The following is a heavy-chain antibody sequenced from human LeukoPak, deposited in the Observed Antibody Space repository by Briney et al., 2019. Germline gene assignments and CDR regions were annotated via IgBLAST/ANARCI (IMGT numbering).Heavy chain of an antibody. CDR1: GFTFSSYW. J-gene: IGHJ4*02. V-gene: IGHV3-7*01. CDR3: ARVGKMTTVTLFDY. D-gene: IGHD4-17*01. CDR2: IKQDGSEK. Sequence: PGGSLRLSCAASGFTFSSYWMSWVRQAPGKGLEWVANIKQDGSEKYYVDSVKGRFTISRDNAKNSLYLQMNSLRAEDTAVYYCARVGKMTTVTLFDYWGQGTLVTVSS.